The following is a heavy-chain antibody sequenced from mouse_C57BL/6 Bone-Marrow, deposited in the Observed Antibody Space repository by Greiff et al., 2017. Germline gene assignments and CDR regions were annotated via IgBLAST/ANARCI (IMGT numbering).Heavy chain of an antibody. V-gene: IGHV1-59*01. Sequence: QVQLQQPGAELVRPGPSVKLSCKASGYTFTSYWMHWVKQRPGQGLEWIGVIDPSDSYTKYNQKFKGKATLTGDTSSSTSYMQISSLTSEDSAVDYWAMKDCVWFAYGGQGTLVTVTA. CDR2: IDPSDSYT. CDR3: AMKDCVWFAY. J-gene: IGHJ3*01. CDR1: GYTFTSYW.